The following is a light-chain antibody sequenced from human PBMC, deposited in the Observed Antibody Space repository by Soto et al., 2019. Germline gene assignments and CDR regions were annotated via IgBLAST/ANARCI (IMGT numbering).Light chain of an antibody. J-gene: IGLJ3*02. CDR1: SSNIGAGYD. CDR3: QSYDSSLTGSV. Sequence: VVTQPPSVSGAPGQRVTISCTGSSSNIGAGYDVHWYRQVPGTAPKLLILGNTNRPSGVPDRFSGSKSGSSASLAITGLQAEDESEYYCQSYDSSLTGSVFGGGTKLTVL. CDR2: GNT. V-gene: IGLV1-40*01.